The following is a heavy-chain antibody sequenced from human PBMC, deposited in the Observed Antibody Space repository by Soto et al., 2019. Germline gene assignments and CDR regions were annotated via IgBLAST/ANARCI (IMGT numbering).Heavy chain of an antibody. Sequence: ALVEVSCKASGYTFTSYSMHWVRQAPGQRLEWMGWINAGNGNTKYSQKFQGRVIITRDTSASTVYMQLSNLRSEDTAVYYCARAWYQLVSTWFDPWGQGTQVTVSS. CDR2: INAGNGNT. D-gene: IGHD2-2*01. V-gene: IGHV1-3*01. J-gene: IGHJ5*02. CDR3: ARAWYQLVSTWFDP. CDR1: GYTFTSYS.